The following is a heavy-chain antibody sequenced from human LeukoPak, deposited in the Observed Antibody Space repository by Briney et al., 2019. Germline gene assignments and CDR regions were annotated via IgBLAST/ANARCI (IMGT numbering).Heavy chain of an antibody. CDR3: ARRRVIAAAANWFDP. CDR1: GYTFTSYG. Sequence: ASVTVSCKASGYTFTSYGISWVRQAPGQGLEWMGWISAYNGNTNYAQKLQGRVTMTTDTSTSTAYMELRSLRSDDTAVYYCARRRVIAAAANWFDPWGQGTLVTVSS. D-gene: IGHD6-13*01. CDR2: ISAYNGNT. V-gene: IGHV1-18*01. J-gene: IGHJ5*02.